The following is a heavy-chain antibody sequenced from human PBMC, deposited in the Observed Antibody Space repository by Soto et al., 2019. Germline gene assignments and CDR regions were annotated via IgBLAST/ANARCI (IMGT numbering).Heavy chain of an antibody. V-gene: IGHV1-2*04. D-gene: IGHD3-22*01. CDR1: GYTFTGYY. J-gene: IGHJ4*02. CDR2: INPNSGGT. Sequence: ASVKVSCKASGYTFTGYYMRWVRQAPGQGLEWMGWINPNSGGTNYAQKFQGWVTMTRDTSISTAYMELSRLRSDDTAVYYCARSIKQKYYYDSSGYYDYWGQGTLVTVSS. CDR3: ARSIKQKYYYDSSGYYDY.